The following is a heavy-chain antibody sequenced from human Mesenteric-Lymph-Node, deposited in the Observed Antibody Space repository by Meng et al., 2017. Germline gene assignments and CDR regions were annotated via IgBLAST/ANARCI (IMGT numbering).Heavy chain of an antibody. CDR2: IKSKTDGGTT. CDR3: TTEIYSWIQLWYDY. J-gene: IGHJ4*02. CDR1: GFTFSSYW. D-gene: IGHD5-18*01. V-gene: IGHV3-15*01. Sequence: GESLKISCAASGFTFSSYWMHWVRQAPGKGLEWVGRIKSKTDGGTTDYAAPVKGRFTISRDDSKNTLYLQMNSLKTEDTAVYYCTTEIYSWIQLWYDYWGQGNLVTVSS.